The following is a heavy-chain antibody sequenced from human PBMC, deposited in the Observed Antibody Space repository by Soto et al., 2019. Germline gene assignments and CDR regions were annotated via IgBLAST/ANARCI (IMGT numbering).Heavy chain of an antibody. CDR1: GFTFRSYA. Sequence: GGSLRLSCAASGFTFRSYAMYWVRQAPGKXLEWVAVISYDGSKKYYADSVKGRFTISRDNTKNTLYLQTNSLRAEETAVYYCARAHQKTIFGVVIPGGDYHGMDVWGQGTTVTVSS. V-gene: IGHV3-30-3*01. J-gene: IGHJ6*02. CDR3: ARAHQKTIFGVVIPGGDYHGMDV. CDR2: ISYDGSKK. D-gene: IGHD3-3*01.